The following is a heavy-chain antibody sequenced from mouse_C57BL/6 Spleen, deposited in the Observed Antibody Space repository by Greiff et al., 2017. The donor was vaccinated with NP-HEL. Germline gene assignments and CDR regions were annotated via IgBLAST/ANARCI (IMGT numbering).Heavy chain of an antibody. CDR1: GYTFTSYW. V-gene: IGHV1-64*01. Sequence: QVQLQQPGAELVKPGASVKLSCKASGYTFTSYWMHWVKQRPGQGLEWIGMIHPNSGSTNYNEKFKSKATLTVDKSSSTAYMQLSSLTSEDSAVYYCARLIYYDLYAMDYWGQGTSVTVSS. J-gene: IGHJ4*01. CDR3: ARLIYYDLYAMDY. CDR2: IHPNSGST. D-gene: IGHD2-4*01.